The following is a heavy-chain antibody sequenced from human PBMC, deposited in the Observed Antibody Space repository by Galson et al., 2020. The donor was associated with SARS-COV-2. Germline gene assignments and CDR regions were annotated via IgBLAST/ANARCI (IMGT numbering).Heavy chain of an antibody. V-gene: IGHV4-39*07. J-gene: IGHJ4*02. CDR1: AGSISSSDYY. Sequence: ASETLSLTCTVSAGSISSSDYYWGWIRQPPGKGLEWIGSIYHRGSTYYSPSLKSRVTVSLDTSKNQFSLRLSSVTAADTAVYYCVRWTSGWSTFGDYWGQGTLVSVSS. CDR3: VRWTSGWSTFGDY. CDR2: IYHRGST. D-gene: IGHD6-19*01.